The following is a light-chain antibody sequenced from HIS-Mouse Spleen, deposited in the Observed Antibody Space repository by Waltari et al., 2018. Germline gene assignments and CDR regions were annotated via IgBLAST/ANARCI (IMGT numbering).Light chain of an antibody. V-gene: IGLV6-57*04. Sequence: FMLTQPHSVSESPGKTVTISCTRSSGSIASNYLQWYQQRPGSAPTTVTYEDNQRPSGVPDRFSGSIDSSSNSASLTISGLKTEDEADYYCQSYDSSNQVFGGGTKLTVL. J-gene: IGLJ2*01. CDR1: SGSIASNY. CDR2: EDN. CDR3: QSYDSSNQV.